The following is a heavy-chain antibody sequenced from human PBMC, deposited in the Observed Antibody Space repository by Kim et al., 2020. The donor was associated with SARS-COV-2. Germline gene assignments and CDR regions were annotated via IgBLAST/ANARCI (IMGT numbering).Heavy chain of an antibody. D-gene: IGHD3-16*01. CDR3: GREGAPGVGNWLDP. Sequence: ADSGRGRFTIARDNAENTVYLQMKSLRAEDTAVYSCGREGAPGVGNWLDPWGQGTLVTVSS. J-gene: IGHJ5*02. V-gene: IGHV3-30*07.